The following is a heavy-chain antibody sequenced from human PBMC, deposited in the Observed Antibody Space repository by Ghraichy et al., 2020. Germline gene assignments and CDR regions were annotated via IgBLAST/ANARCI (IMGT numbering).Heavy chain of an antibody. CDR1: GGSISSYY. D-gene: IGHD6-19*01. V-gene: IGHV4-59*01. J-gene: IGHJ4*02. CDR2: IYYSGST. CDR3: ARVSSGWYWSVDY. Sequence: SETLSLTCTVSGGSISSYYWSWIRQPPGKGLEWIGYIYYSGSTNYNPSLKSRVTISVDTSKNQFSLKLSSLTAADTAVYYCARVSSGWYWSVDYWGQGTLVTVSS.